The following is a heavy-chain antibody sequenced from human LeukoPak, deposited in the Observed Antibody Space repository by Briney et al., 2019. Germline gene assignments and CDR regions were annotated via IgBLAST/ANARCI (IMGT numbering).Heavy chain of an antibody. D-gene: IGHD5-12*01. Sequence: NPGGPLRLSCAASGFTFSSYSMNWVRQAPGKGPQWVSSISSSSSYIYYADSVKGRFTISRDNAKNSLYLQMNSLRAEDTAVYYCAFGVATIGTYYYGMDAWGQGTTVTVSS. J-gene: IGHJ6*02. CDR2: ISSSSSYI. CDR3: AFGVATIGTYYYGMDA. CDR1: GFTFSSYS. V-gene: IGHV3-21*01.